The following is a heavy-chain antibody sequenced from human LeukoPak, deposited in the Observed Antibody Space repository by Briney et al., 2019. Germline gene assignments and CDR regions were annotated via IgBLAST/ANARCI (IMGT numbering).Heavy chain of an antibody. V-gene: IGHV3-21*01. CDR3: ARESLAVAGTFY. J-gene: IGHJ4*02. Sequence: GGSLRLSCAASGFTFSSYSMNCVRQAPGKGLEWVSSISSSSSYIYYADSVKGRFTISRDNAKNSLYLQMNSLRAEDTAVYYCARESLAVAGTFYWGQGTLVTVSS. CDR2: ISSSSSYI. CDR1: GFTFSSYS. D-gene: IGHD6-19*01.